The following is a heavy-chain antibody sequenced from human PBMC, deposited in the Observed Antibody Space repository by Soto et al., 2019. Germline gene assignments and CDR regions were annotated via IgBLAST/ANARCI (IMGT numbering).Heavy chain of an antibody. CDR3: ARLPDYDFWSGYFDEGGWFDP. CDR1: GGSISSSSYY. Sequence: SETLSLTCTVSGGSISSSSYYWGWIRQPPGKGLEWIGSIYYSGSTYYNPSLKSRVTISVDTSKNQFSLKLSSVTAADTAVYYCARLPDYDFWSGYFDEGGWFDPWGQGTLVTVSS. J-gene: IGHJ5*02. CDR2: IYYSGST. D-gene: IGHD3-3*01. V-gene: IGHV4-39*01.